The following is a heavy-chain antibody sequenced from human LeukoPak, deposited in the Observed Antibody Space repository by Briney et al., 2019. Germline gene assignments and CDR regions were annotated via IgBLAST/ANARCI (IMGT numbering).Heavy chain of an antibody. D-gene: IGHD3-22*01. CDR1: GFTFRSYG. CDR3: ARDYDSSGYLDY. CDR2: IWYDGSNK. V-gene: IGHV3-33*01. J-gene: IGHJ4*02. Sequence: GRSLRLPCAASGFTFRSYGMHWVRQAPGKGLEWVAVIWYDGSNKYYADSVKGRFTISRDNSKNTQYLQMNSLRAEDTAVYYCARDYDSSGYLDYWGQGTLVTVSS.